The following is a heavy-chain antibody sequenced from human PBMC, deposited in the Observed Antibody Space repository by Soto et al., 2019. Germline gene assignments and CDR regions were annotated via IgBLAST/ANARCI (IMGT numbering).Heavy chain of an antibody. CDR1: GFTFSSYA. CDR2: ISGSGGST. V-gene: IGHV3-23*01. Sequence: PGGSLRLSCAASGFTFSSYAMSWVRQAPGKGLEWVSAISGSGGSTYYADSVKGRFTISRDNSKNTLYPQMNSLRAEDTAVYYCAKDQDYYDSSGPLDYWGQGTLVTVSS. D-gene: IGHD3-22*01. CDR3: AKDQDYYDSSGPLDY. J-gene: IGHJ4*02.